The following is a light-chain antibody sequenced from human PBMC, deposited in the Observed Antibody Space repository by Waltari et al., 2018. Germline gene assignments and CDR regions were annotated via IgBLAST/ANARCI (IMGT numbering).Light chain of an antibody. CDR3: QQYKNWPPLT. J-gene: IGKJ4*01. V-gene: IGKV3-15*01. CDR2: GAS. CDR1: QSVSNN. Sequence: IVMTQSPATLSVSPGERATLSCRASQSVSNNLARYQQKPGPAPRLLIYGASTRATGIPARFSGSGSGTEYTLTISSLQSEDFAVYYCQQYKNWPPLTFGGGTKVEIK.